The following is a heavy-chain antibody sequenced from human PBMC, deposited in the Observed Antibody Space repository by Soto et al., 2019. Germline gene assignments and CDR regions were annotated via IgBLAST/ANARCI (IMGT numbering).Heavy chain of an antibody. V-gene: IGHV3-73*01. CDR2: IRSKANSYAT. J-gene: IGHJ6*02. CDR3: TRPRADYYYYGMDV. CDR1: GFTFIGSA. Sequence: GGSLRLSCAASGFTFIGSAMHWVLQASWKGLEWVGRIRSKANSYATAYAASVKGRFTISRDDSKNTAYLQMNSLKTEDTAVYYCTRPRADYYYYGMDVWGQGTTVTVSS.